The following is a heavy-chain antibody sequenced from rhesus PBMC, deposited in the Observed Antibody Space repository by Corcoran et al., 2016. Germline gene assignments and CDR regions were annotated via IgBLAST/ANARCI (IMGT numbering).Heavy chain of an antibody. CDR1: GGSSSSNY. D-gene: IGHD1-14*01. CDR2: NYASGRGT. CDR3: AGDSCNDAPDY. Sequence: QVQLQESGPGLVKPLETLSLTCAVSGGSSSSNYWSGIRQTPGKGREWFGVNYASGRGTNSRPSLAVRVTPEVYTSETQFSLRLSSVTAAATAVYYCAGDSCNDAPDYWGQGVLVTVSS. J-gene: IGHJ4*01. V-gene: IGHV4S11*01.